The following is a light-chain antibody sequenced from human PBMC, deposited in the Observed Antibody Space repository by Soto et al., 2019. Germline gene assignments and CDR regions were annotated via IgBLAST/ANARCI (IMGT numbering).Light chain of an antibody. V-gene: IGKV1-5*01. Sequence: DIQMTQSPSTLSASVGDRVSISCRASQSLDKWLAWYQQKPGEAPKLLVSDASNLESGVSPRFTGSGSGTEFTLTISSLQPDDFATYYCQQYTRYPYTFGQGTKLEIK. J-gene: IGKJ2*01. CDR2: DAS. CDR1: QSLDKW. CDR3: QQYTRYPYT.